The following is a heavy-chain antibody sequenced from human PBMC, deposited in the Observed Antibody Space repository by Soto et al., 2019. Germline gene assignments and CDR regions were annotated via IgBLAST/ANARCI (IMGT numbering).Heavy chain of an antibody. CDR3: ARDYLVILHRVIEY. Sequence: QVQLVESGGGVVQPGRSLRLSCAASGFTFSTYGMHWVRQAPGKGLEWVAVIWYDGSYKYYSDSVKGRFTISRDNSKNTLYLQMNSLRAEDTAVYYCARDYLVILHRVIEYWGQGTLVTVSS. CDR2: IWYDGSYK. CDR1: GFTFSTYG. D-gene: IGHD2-2*01. J-gene: IGHJ4*02. V-gene: IGHV3-33*01.